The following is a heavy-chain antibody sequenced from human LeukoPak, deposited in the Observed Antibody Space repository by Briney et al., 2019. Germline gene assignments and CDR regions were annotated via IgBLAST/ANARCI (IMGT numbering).Heavy chain of an antibody. CDR2: IYYSEST. CDR3: ARIPESRVVTTTKNAFDI. D-gene: IGHD2-21*02. V-gene: IGHV4-39*07. CDR1: GGSISSSSYY. Sequence: SETLPLTCTVSGGSISSSSYYWGWIRQPPGKGLEWIGSIYYSESTYYNPSLKSRVTISVDTSKNQFSLKLSSVTAADTAVYYCARIPESRVVTTTKNAFDIWGQGTMVTVSS. J-gene: IGHJ3*02.